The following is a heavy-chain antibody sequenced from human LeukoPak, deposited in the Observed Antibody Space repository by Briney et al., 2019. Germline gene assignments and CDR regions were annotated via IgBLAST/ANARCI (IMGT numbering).Heavy chain of an antibody. CDR3: ARDSLSMVRGVMFYYYMDV. CDR2: IYYSGST. J-gene: IGHJ6*03. Sequence: PSETLSLTCAVSGGSISSGGYSWSWIRQPPGKGLEWIGYIYYSGSTYYNPSLKSRVTISVDTSKNQFSLKLSSVTAADTAVYSCARDSLSMVRGVMFYYYMDVWGKGTTVTVSS. D-gene: IGHD3-10*01. V-gene: IGHV4-30-4*07. CDR1: GGSISSGGYS.